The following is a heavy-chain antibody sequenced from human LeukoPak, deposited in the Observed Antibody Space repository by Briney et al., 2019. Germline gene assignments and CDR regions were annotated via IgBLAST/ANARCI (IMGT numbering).Heavy chain of an antibody. V-gene: IGHV1-18*01. CDR3: ARATPYGSGSYSDKGAFDY. J-gene: IGHJ4*02. CDR2: ISAYNGNT. CDR1: GYTFTSYG. D-gene: IGHD3-10*01. Sequence: ASVKVSCKASGYTFTSYGISWVRQAPGQGLEWMGWISAYNGNTNYAQKLQGRVTMTTDTSTSTAYMELRSLRSGDTAVYYCARATPYGSGSYSDKGAFDYWGQGTLVTVSS.